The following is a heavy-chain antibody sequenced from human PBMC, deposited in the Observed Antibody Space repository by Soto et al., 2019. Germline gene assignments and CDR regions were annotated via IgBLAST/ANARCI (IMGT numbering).Heavy chain of an antibody. J-gene: IGHJ4*02. Sequence: QAQLVQSGAEAKQPGASVKVSCKASGYTFTDYALHWVRQAPGQGLEWMGWINVGNGNTGYSRKFQGRGTNDRDISATTAYIEISSLTSEDTAIYYCAREGAHYAPFDLWGQGTLVTVSS. CDR1: GYTFTDYA. CDR2: INVGNGNT. D-gene: IGHD3-16*01. CDR3: AREGAHYAPFDL. V-gene: IGHV1-3*01.